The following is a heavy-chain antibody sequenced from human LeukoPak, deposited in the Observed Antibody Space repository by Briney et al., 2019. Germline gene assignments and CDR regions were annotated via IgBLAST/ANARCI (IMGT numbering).Heavy chain of an antibody. CDR1: GGSISSSSYY. Sequence: PSETLSLTCTVSGGSISSSSYYWGWIRQPPGKGLEWIGSIYYSGSTYYNPSLKSRVTISVDTSKNQFSLKLSSVTAADTAVYYCARGLRSSWYTRGWFDPWGQGTLVTVSS. V-gene: IGHV4-39*01. J-gene: IGHJ5*02. CDR3: ARGLRSSWYTRGWFDP. D-gene: IGHD6-13*01. CDR2: IYYSGST.